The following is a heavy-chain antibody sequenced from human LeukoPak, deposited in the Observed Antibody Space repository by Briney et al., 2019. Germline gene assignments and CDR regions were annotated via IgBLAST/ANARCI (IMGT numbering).Heavy chain of an antibody. Sequence: GGSLRLSCAASGFTFSDYYMSWIRQAPGKGLEWVSYISSSGSTIYYADSVKGRFTISRDNAKNSLYLQMNSLRAEDTAVYYCARGYSSSWSRRDYFDYWGQGTLVTVSS. D-gene: IGHD6-13*01. J-gene: IGHJ4*02. CDR2: ISSSGSTI. V-gene: IGHV3-11*04. CDR3: ARGYSSSWSRRDYFDY. CDR1: GFTFSDYY.